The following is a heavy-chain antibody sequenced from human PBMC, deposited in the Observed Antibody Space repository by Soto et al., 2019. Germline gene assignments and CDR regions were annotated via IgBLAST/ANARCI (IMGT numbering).Heavy chain of an antibody. Sequence: QITLKESGPTLVKPTQTLTLTCTFSGFSLSTSGVGVAWIRQPPGKALEWLALIYWDDDKRYSPSLKSRLTITKDTSKNQVVVTMTNMDPGDTATYYCAHSRKSYYDILTGYNYWGQGTLVTVSS. V-gene: IGHV2-5*02. J-gene: IGHJ4*02. CDR2: IYWDDDK. CDR1: GFSLSTSGVG. CDR3: AHSRKSYYDILTGYNY. D-gene: IGHD3-9*01.